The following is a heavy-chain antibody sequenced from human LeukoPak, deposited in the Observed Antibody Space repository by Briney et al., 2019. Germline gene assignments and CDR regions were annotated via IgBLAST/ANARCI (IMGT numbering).Heavy chain of an antibody. CDR2: ISWDGGST. J-gene: IGHJ4*02. CDR1: GFTFDDYA. CDR3: AKDNDSSGYYYYFDY. D-gene: IGHD3-22*01. Sequence: GGSLRLSRAASGFTFDDYAMHWVRQAPGKGLEWVSLISWDGGSTYYADSVKGRFTISRDNSKNSLYLQMNSLRAEDTALYYCAKDNDSSGYYYYFDYWGQGTLVTVSS. V-gene: IGHV3-43D*03.